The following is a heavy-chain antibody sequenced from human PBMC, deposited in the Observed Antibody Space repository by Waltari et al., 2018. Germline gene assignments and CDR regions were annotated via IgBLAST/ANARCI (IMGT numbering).Heavy chain of an antibody. V-gene: IGHV4-34*01. Sequence: QVQLQQWGAGLLKPSETLSLTCAVYGGSFSGYYWSWIRQPQGKGLEWIGEINHSGSHNYNPSLKSRVTISVDTSKNQFSLKLSSVTAADTAVYYCARGPTVTTPDYWGQGTLVTVSS. CDR1: GGSFSGYY. D-gene: IGHD4-17*01. J-gene: IGHJ4*02. CDR2: INHSGSH. CDR3: ARGPTVTTPDY.